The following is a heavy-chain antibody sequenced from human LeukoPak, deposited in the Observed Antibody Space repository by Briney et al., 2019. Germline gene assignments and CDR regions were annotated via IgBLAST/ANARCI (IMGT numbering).Heavy chain of an antibody. Sequence: GASVKVSCKASGYTFTSYDINWVRQATGQGLEWMGWINPNSGGTNYAQKFQGRVTMTRDTSISTAHMELSRLRSDDTAVYYCARTKVGATVSEYFQHWGQGTLVTVSS. CDR3: ARTKVGATVSEYFQH. D-gene: IGHD1-26*01. CDR2: INPNSGGT. J-gene: IGHJ1*01. CDR1: GYTFTSYD. V-gene: IGHV1-2*02.